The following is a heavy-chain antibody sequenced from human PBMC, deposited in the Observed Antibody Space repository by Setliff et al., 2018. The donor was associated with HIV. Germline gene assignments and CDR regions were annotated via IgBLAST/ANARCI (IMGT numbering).Heavy chain of an antibody. CDR3: ARDYSGYDYAFDY. Sequence: GASVKVSCKASGYTFTGYYMHWVRRAPGQGLEWMGWINPNSGGTNYAQKFQGRVTMTRDTSISTAYMELSRLRSDDTAVYYCARDYSGYDYAFDYWGQGTLVTVSS. V-gene: IGHV1-2*02. J-gene: IGHJ4*02. CDR2: INPNSGGT. D-gene: IGHD5-12*01. CDR1: GYTFTGYY.